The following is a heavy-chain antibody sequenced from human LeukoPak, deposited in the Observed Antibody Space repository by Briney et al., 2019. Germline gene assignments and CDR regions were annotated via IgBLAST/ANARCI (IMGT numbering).Heavy chain of an antibody. J-gene: IGHJ4*02. D-gene: IGHD6-19*01. CDR2: MTGSGGST. CDR3: AKDRRDSSGWYAVDY. Sequence: GGSLRLSCAASGFTFSSYAMSWVRQAPAKGLEWVSVMTGSGGSTYCGDSVKGRFTIYRDNSKNTLYLQMNSLRADDTDVYYCAKDRRDSSGWYAVDYWGQGTLVTVSS. CDR1: GFTFSSYA. V-gene: IGHV3-23*01.